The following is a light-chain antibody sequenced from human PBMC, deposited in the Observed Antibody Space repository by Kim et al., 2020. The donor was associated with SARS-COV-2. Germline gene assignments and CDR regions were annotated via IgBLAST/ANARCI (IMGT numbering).Light chain of an antibody. V-gene: IGLV2-18*02. CDR2: EVN. CDR3: SSYTSSITYV. J-gene: IGLJ1*01. Sequence: QSVLTQPPSVSGSPGQSVTISCTGTSSDVGGYNRVSWYQQPPGTAPKLIIYEVNNRPSGFPDRFSGSKSGNTASLTISGLQAEDEADYYCSSYTSSITYVFGTGTKVTVL. CDR1: SSDVGGYNR.